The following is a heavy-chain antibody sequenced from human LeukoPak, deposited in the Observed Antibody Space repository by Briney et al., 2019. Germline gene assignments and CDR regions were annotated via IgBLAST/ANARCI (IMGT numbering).Heavy chain of an antibody. CDR1: GGSVNAFY. CDR2: IHSSGNT. Sequence: SETLSLTCSVSGGSVNAFYWSWIRQPAGKGLEWIGRIHSSGNTNYSPSLKSRVTMLLDPSKNQFSLSLISVTAADTAVYYCAREAVHYGSGSLDYWGQGTLVTVSS. J-gene: IGHJ4*02. V-gene: IGHV4-4*07. D-gene: IGHD3-10*01. CDR3: AREAVHYGSGSLDY.